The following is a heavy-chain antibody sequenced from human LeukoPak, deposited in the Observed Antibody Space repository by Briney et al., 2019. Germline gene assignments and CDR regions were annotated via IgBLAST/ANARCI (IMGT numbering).Heavy chain of an antibody. J-gene: IGHJ3*02. CDR2: FYHNGGT. CDR1: GGSISPYY. V-gene: IGHV4-38-2*02. Sequence: SETLSLTCTVSGGSISPYYWSWIRQPPGRGLEWIGSFYHNGGTYYNPSLKSRVTVSGDTSKNQFSLNLKSVTAADTAVYYCAREDYRHGDYIDAFDIWGQGTMVTVSS. CDR3: AREDYRHGDYIDAFDI. D-gene: IGHD4-17*01.